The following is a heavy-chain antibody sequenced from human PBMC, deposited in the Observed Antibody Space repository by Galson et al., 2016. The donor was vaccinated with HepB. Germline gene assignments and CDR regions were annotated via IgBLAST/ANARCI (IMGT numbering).Heavy chain of an antibody. CDR1: GDSLSSSTYY. Sequence: SETLSLTCTVSGDSLSSSTYYWGWIRQPPGKGLDWIATMYYDGNNYRNPSLKRRVSISLDTSENQFSLQLGSVTAADTAVYFCVRGSAAYFDYWGQGSLVTVSS. V-gene: IGHV4-39*07. CDR2: MYYDGNN. J-gene: IGHJ4*02. CDR3: VRGSAAYFDY. D-gene: IGHD3-10*01.